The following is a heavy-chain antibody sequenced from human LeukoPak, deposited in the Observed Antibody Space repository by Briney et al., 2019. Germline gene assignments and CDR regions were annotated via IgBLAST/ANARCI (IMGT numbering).Heavy chain of an antibody. D-gene: IGHD3-3*01. CDR1: GYSISSGYY. CDR2: IYHSGST. V-gene: IGHV4-38-2*02. CDR3: ARDGRITIPNDFWSGYYSPIMDV. J-gene: IGHJ6*03. Sequence: SETLSLTCTVSGYSISSGYYWGWIRQPPGKGLEWIGSIYHSGSTYYNPSLKSRVTISVDTSKNQFSLKLSSVTAADTAVYYCARDGRITIPNDFWSGYYSPIMDVWGKGTTVTVSS.